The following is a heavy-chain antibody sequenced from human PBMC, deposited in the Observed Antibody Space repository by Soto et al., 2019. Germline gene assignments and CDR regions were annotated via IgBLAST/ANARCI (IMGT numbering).Heavy chain of an antibody. J-gene: IGHJ4*02. V-gene: IGHV5-51*01. CDR2: IYPGDSET. CDR3: ARPGAPTDTVVYDF. CDR1: GYSFANYW. D-gene: IGHD5-18*01. Sequence: GESLKISCKASGYSFANYWIGWVCQKPGKGLEWMGVIYPGDSETTYSPSFEGQVIISVDRSRGTAFLEWSSLKASDTAMYYCARPGAPTDTVVYDFWGQGTQVTFSS.